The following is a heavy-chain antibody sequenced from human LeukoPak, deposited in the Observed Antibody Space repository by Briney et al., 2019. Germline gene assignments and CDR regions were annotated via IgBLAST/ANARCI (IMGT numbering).Heavy chain of an antibody. Sequence: GGSLRLSCAASGFTFSSYGMHWVRQAPGKGLEWVSVIYSGGGTYYADSVKGRFTISRDNSKNTLYLQMNSLRAEDTAVYYCAKSVTMIVVVSTYDYWGQGTLVTVSS. V-gene: IGHV3-NL1*01. CDR1: GFTFSSYG. CDR2: IYSGGGT. CDR3: AKSVTMIVVVSTYDY. D-gene: IGHD3-22*01. J-gene: IGHJ4*02.